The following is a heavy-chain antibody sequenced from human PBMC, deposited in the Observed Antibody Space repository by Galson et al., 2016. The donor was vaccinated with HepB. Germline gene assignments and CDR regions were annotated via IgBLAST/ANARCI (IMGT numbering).Heavy chain of an antibody. Sequence: SLRLSCAGSGFNFNDYAMNWVRRAPGKGLEWVSGISGSGHKTYYADSVKGRFTISRDNSKNTVYLQMNSLGVEDAALYYCAKDQLIVIVPAAGNWFDPWGQGTLVTVSS. CDR3: AKDQLIVIVPAAGNWFDP. J-gene: IGHJ5*02. D-gene: IGHD2-2*01. CDR1: GFNFNDYA. CDR2: ISGSGHKT. V-gene: IGHV3-23*01.